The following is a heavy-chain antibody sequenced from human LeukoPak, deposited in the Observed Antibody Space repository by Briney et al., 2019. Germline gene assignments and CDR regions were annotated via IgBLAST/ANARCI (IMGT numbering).Heavy chain of an antibody. CDR3: ARGLVGDYFDY. D-gene: IGHD2-15*01. CDR2: ISSTSSTI. J-gene: IGHJ4*02. CDR1: GFTFSSYS. Sequence: GGSLRLSCAASGFTFSSYSMRWVRQAPGKGLEWVSYISSTSSTIYYADSVKGRFTISRDNGKNSLYLQMNSLTAEDTAVYYCARGLVGDYFDYWGQGTLVTVSS. V-gene: IGHV3-48*01.